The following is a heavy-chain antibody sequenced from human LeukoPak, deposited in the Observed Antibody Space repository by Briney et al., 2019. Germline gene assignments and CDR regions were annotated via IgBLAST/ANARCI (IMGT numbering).Heavy chain of an antibody. Sequence: GGSLRLSCSASGFTFSSYAMHWVRQAPGKGLEYVSFITYNGGSTYNADSVKGRFTISRDNSRNTLYLQMSSLRAEDTAVYHCVKDGGMATIFDFWGQGTLVTVSS. J-gene: IGHJ4*02. CDR2: ITYNGGST. V-gene: IGHV3-64D*09. CDR3: VKDGGMATIFDF. CDR1: GFTFSSYA. D-gene: IGHD5-24*01.